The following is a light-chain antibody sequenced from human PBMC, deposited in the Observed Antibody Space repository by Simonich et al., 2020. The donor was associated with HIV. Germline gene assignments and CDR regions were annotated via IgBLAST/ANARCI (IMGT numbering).Light chain of an antibody. CDR1: QSLLHCNGINY. J-gene: IGKJ3*01. Sequence: DMVMTQSPLSLPVTPGEPASISCRSSQSLLHCNGINYLDWFLQKPGQSPQLLIYLGSNRASRVPDRCSGSGSGTDFTLKIRRVEAEDVGVYYCMQSTQLPFTFGPGTKVDIK. CDR2: LGS. CDR3: MQSTQLPFT. V-gene: IGKV2-28*01.